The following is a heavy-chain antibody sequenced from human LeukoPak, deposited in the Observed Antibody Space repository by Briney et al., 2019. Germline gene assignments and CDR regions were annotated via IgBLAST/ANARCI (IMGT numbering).Heavy chain of an antibody. CDR2: MNPKSGNT. J-gene: IGHJ4*02. V-gene: IGHV1-8*01. Sequence: ASVKLSLTASGYTFTSYDINWVRQATGQGLEWMGWMNPKSGNTGYAQKFQGRVTMTRNTSISTAYMELSSLRSEDTAVYYSARGITHKRCGHDDWGQGTLVTVSS. CDR3: ARGITHKRCGHDD. D-gene: IGHD3-10*01. CDR1: GYTFTSYD.